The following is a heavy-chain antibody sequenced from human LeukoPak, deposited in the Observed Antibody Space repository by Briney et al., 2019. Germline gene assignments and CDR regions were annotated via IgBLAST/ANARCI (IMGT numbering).Heavy chain of an antibody. Sequence: GGSLRLSCAASGFSFSNYSMNWVRQAPGKGLEWFSYSSGSSSRIIYYADSVKGRFAISRDIAKNSVYLQMNSLRDDDTALYYCARAERTTGAFDIWGQGTMVAVSS. CDR3: ARAERTTGAFDI. V-gene: IGHV3-48*02. CDR1: GFSFSNYS. J-gene: IGHJ3*02. D-gene: IGHD4-17*01. CDR2: SSGSSSRII.